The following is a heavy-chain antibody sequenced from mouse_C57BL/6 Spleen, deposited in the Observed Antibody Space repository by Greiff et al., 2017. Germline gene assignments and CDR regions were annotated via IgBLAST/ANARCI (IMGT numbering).Heavy chain of an antibody. CDR3: TLANWDEGY. Sequence: EVKLVESGTVLARPGASVKMSCKTSGYTFTSYWMHWVKQRPGPGLEWIGAIYPGNSDTSYNQKFKGQAKLTAVPSASTAYMELSSLTNEDSAVYYCTLANWDEGYWGQGTTLTVSS. V-gene: IGHV1-5*01. CDR2: IYPGNSDT. D-gene: IGHD4-1*01. CDR1: GYTFTSYW. J-gene: IGHJ2*01.